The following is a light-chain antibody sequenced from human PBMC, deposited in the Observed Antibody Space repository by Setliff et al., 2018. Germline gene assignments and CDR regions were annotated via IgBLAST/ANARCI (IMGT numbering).Light chain of an antibody. CDR1: SSDVGGYNY. CDR3: SSYAGSNIVV. J-gene: IGLJ2*01. Sequence: QSVLTQPASVSGSPGQSITISCTGTSSDVGGYNYVSWYQQHPGKAPTLMIYDVSKRPSGVPDRFSGSKSGNTASLTVSGLQAEDEADYYCSSYAGSNIVVFGGGTKATVL. V-gene: IGLV2-8*01. CDR2: DVS.